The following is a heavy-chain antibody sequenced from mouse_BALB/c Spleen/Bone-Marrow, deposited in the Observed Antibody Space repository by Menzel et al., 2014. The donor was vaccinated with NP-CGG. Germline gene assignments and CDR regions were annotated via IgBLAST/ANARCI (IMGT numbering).Heavy chain of an antibody. Sequence: VQRVESGAELVRPGTSVAVSCKASGYAFTNYLIEWVKQRPGQGLEGIGVINPGSGGINYNEKFRVKATLTADKSSSIVYMQLSSLTSDDSAVYFCARELGRGFAYWGQGTLVTVSA. CDR3: ARELGRGFAY. D-gene: IGHD4-1*01. CDR2: INPGSGGI. CDR1: GYAFTNYL. J-gene: IGHJ3*01. V-gene: IGHV1-54*01.